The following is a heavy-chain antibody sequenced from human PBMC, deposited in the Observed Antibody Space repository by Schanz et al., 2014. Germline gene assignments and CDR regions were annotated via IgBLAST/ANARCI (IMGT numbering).Heavy chain of an antibody. CDR1: GFTFSSYW. Sequence: VQLLESGGGLVQPGGSLRLSCAASGFTFSSYWMHWVRQVPGKGLVWVAVVSDDGNKKYYADSVKGRFTISRDNTKNSLFLQLNSLRADDTAVYYCARNRGSGGQNWYFDLWGRGTLVTVSS. V-gene: IGHV3-30*03. D-gene: IGHD1-26*01. J-gene: IGHJ2*01. CDR3: ARNRGSGGQNWYFDL. CDR2: VSDDGNKK.